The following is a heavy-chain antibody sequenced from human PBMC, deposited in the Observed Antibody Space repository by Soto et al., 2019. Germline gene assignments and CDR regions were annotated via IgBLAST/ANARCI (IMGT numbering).Heavy chain of an antibody. D-gene: IGHD1-26*01. Sequence: GGSLRLSCAASGFTFTRYSMNWVRQAPGKGLEWVSSISSTTNYIYYGDSMKGRFTISRDNAKNSLYLEMKSLRAEDTAVYYCAKGAGSYWVNDAFDIWGQGTMVTVS. V-gene: IGHV3-21*06. J-gene: IGHJ3*02. CDR2: ISSTTNYI. CDR3: AKGAGSYWVNDAFDI. CDR1: GFTFTRYS.